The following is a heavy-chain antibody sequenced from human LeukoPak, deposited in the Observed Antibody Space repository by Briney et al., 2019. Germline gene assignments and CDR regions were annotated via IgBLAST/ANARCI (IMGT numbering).Heavy chain of an antibody. CDR3: AHSGTVTSPHDAFDV. D-gene: IGHD4-17*01. CDR2: IYWDDDK. V-gene: IGHV2-5*02. Sequence: SGPTLVKPTQTLTLTGTFSGFSLSSSGVGVGWIRQPPGKALEWLALIYWDDDKRYSPSLKSRLTITKDTSKNQVVLTLTNMDPVDTGTYYCAHSGTVTSPHDAFDVWGQGTMVTVSS. J-gene: IGHJ3*01. CDR1: GFSLSSSGVG.